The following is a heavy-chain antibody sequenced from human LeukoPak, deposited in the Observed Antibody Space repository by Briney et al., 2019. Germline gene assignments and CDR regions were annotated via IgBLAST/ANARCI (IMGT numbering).Heavy chain of an antibody. CDR3: ARGTSSGLDY. D-gene: IGHD6-25*01. Sequence: SGGSLRLSCAASGFTFSGCGMNWVRQAPGKGLEWVSSISSSSSYIYYADSVKGRFTISRDNAKNSLYLQMNSLRAEDTAVYYCARGTSSGLDYWGQGTLVTVSS. V-gene: IGHV3-21*01. CDR2: ISSSSSYI. J-gene: IGHJ4*02. CDR1: GFTFSGCG.